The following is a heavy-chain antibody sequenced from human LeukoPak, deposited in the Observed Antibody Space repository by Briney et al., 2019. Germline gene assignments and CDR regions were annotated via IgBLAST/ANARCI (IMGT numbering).Heavy chain of an antibody. J-gene: IGHJ4*02. CDR3: ARGVREGGYDSPCDS. CDR2: IHDSGNP. Sequence: SETLSLTCTVSGGSVSSGGYLWNWMRQPPGKGLEWIGYIHDSGNPNYNPSLKSRLSISLDTSKSHFSLKLSSVTASDSAVYYCARGVREGGYDSPCDSWGQGTLVTVSS. CDR1: GGSVSSGGYL. V-gene: IGHV4-61*03. D-gene: IGHD5-12*01.